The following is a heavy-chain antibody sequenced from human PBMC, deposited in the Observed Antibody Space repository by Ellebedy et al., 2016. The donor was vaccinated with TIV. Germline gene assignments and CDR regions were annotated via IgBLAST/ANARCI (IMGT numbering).Heavy chain of an antibody. J-gene: IGHJ4*02. Sequence: SETLSLTCAVYGGSFSGYYWSWIRQPPGKGLEWIGEINHSGSTNYNPSLKSRVTISVDTSKNQFSLKLTSVTAADTAVYYCARRGLMATPHWGQGTLVTVSS. V-gene: IGHV4-34*01. CDR1: GGSFSGYY. CDR2: INHSGST. D-gene: IGHD5-24*01. CDR3: ARRGLMATPH.